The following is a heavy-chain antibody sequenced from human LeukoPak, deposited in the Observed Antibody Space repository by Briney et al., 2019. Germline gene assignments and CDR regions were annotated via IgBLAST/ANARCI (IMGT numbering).Heavy chain of an antibody. J-gene: IGHJ4*02. CDR3: AKTLRDSSGYYAAGD. CDR2: IRYDGNNK. CDR1: GFPFSTYG. V-gene: IGHV3-30*02. Sequence: GGSLRLSCAASGFPFSTYGMHWVRQAPGKGLGWVSFIRYDGNNKQYGDSVKGRFTISRDDSKNTLYLQMSSLRAEDTAVYYYAKTLRDSSGYYAAGDWGQGTLVTVSS. D-gene: IGHD3-22*01.